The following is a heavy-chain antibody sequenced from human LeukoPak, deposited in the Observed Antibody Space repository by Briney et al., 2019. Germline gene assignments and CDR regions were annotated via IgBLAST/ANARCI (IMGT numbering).Heavy chain of an antibody. CDR2: ISSSSYI. CDR1: GFTFSSYS. D-gene: IGHD3-9*01. Sequence: GGSLRLSCAASGFTFSSYSMNWVRQAPGKGLEWVSSISSSSYIYYADSVKGRFTISRDNAKNSLYLQMNSLRAEDTAVYYCARDSPLYDNAFDIWGQGTMVTVSS. V-gene: IGHV3-21*01. CDR3: ARDSPLYDNAFDI. J-gene: IGHJ3*02.